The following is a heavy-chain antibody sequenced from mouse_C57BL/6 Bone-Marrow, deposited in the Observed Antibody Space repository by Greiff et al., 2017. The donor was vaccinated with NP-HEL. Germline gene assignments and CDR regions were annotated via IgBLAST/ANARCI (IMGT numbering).Heavy chain of an antibody. CDR2: ISYDGSN. CDR3: ARGELTGPFFAY. J-gene: IGHJ3*01. CDR1: GYSITSGYY. V-gene: IGHV3-6*01. Sequence: EVQRVESGPGLVKPSQSLSLTCSVTGYSITSGYYWNWIRQFPGNKLEWMGYISYDGSNNYNPSLKNRISITRDTSKNQFFLKLNSVTTEDTATYYFARGELTGPFFAYWGQGTLVTVSA. D-gene: IGHD4-1*01.